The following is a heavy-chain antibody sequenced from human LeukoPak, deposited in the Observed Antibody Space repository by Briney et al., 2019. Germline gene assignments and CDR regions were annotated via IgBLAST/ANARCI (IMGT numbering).Heavy chain of an antibody. CDR2: INPNSGGT. CDR3: ARGRHIVVVVAATTPPSY. D-gene: IGHD2-15*01. V-gene: IGHV1-2*02. J-gene: IGHJ4*02. Sequence: ASVKVSCKASGYTFTGYYMHWVRQAPGQGVEWMGWINPNSGGTNYAQKFQGRVTMTRDTSISTAYMELSRLRSDDTAVYYCARGRHIVVVVAATTPPSYWGQGTLVTVSS. CDR1: GYTFTGYY.